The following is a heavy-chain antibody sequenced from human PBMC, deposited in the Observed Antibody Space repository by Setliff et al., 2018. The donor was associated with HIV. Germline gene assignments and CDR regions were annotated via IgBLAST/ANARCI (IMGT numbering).Heavy chain of an antibody. CDR1: GGSISSYY. CDR3: ARQTGLRGYYGSNSLYYFDY. Sequence: PSETLSLTCTVSGGSISSYYWTWLRQFPGKGLEWIGFIFYTGDSYYDPSLKSRVTTSVDTSNNQFSLILSPVTAADTAVYYCARQTGLRGYYGSNSLYYFDYWGKGMLVTVSS. D-gene: IGHD3-10*01. J-gene: IGHJ4*02. V-gene: IGHV4-59*08. CDR2: IFYTGDS.